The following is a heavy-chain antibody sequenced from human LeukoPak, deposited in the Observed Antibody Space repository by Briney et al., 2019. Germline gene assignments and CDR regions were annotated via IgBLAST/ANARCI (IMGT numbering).Heavy chain of an antibody. CDR3: ARDPHVLPFDY. J-gene: IGHJ4*02. CDR1: GFTFSSYW. V-gene: IGHV3-7*04. Sequence: GGSLRLSCAASGFTFSSYWMSWVRQAPGKGLEWVANIKQDGSEKYYVDSVKGRFTISRDNAKNSLYLQMNSLRAEDTSVYYCARDPHVLPFDYWGQGTLVTVSS. CDR2: IKQDGSEK.